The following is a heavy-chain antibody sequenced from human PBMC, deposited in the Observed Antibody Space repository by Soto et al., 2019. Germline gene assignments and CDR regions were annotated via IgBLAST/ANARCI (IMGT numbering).Heavy chain of an antibody. CDR2: IYHSGST. Sequence: KPSETLSLTCAVSGGSISSSNWWSWVRQPPGKGLEWIGEIYHSGSTNYNPSLKSRVTISVDKSKNQFSLKLSSVTAADTAVYYCARGDSSSWYRWFDPWGQGTLVTAPQ. CDR3: ARGDSSSWYRWFDP. CDR1: GGSISSSNW. V-gene: IGHV4-4*02. D-gene: IGHD6-13*01. J-gene: IGHJ5*02.